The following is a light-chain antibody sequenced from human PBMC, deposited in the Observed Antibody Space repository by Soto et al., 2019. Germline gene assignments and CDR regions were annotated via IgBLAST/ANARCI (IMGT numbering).Light chain of an antibody. V-gene: IGKV3-20*01. CDR2: XXX. CDR3: QQYGSSPPFT. CDR1: DSVSNNY. Sequence: IVLTQSPGTLSLSPGDGATLSCTASDSVSNNYLAWYLQKPGXXXSXXXXXXXXSXTGXPDRFSGSGSGTDFTLTISRLEPEDFGVYYCQQYGSSPPFTFGPGTKVDIK. J-gene: IGKJ3*01.